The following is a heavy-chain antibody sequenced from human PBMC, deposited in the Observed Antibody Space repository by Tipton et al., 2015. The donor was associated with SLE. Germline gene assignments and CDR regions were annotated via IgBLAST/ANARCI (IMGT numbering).Heavy chain of an antibody. D-gene: IGHD3-3*01. CDR3: ARGGGIRFLEWDYYYMDV. J-gene: IGHJ6*03. V-gene: IGHV4-59*01. Sequence: LRLTCTVSGGSISSYYWSWIRQPPGKGLEWIGYIYYSGSTNYNTYLKSRVTISVDTSKNQFSLKLSSVTAADTAVYYCARGGGIRFLEWDYYYMDVWGKGTTVTVSS. CDR1: GGSISSYY. CDR2: IYYSGST.